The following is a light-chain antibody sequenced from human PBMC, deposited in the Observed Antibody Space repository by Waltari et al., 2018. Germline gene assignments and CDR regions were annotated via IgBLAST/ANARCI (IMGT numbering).Light chain of an antibody. CDR2: DND. CDR1: TSTIGHNY. CDR3: ATWDTSLSGGV. Sequence: QSMLTQPPSVSAAPGQEVTISCSGSTSTIGHNYVSWYQQVPGTAPKLLIYDNDERPSGIPDRFSGSKSGTSATLDITGLQTGDEADYYCATWDTSLSGGVFGGGTKLTVL. J-gene: IGLJ2*01. V-gene: IGLV1-51*01.